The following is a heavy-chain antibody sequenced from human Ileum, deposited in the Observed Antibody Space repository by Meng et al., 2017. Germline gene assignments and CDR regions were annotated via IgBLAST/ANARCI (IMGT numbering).Heavy chain of an antibody. J-gene: IGHJ4*02. CDR2: IFHTGST. CDR1: GEPISSSKW. Sequence: VQLRESGPGLGEPSGTLSLTCVVSGEPISSSKWWNWVRQPPGKGLEWIGEIFHTGSTNYNPSLKSRVTISADKSKNQFSLNLSSVTAADTAVYYCATNKNKKIDYWGQGTLVTVSS. CDR3: ATNKNKKIDY. V-gene: IGHV4-4*02. D-gene: IGHD2/OR15-2a*01.